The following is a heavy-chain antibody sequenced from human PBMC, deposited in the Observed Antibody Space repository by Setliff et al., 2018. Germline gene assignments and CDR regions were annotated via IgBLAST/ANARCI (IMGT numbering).Heavy chain of an antibody. CDR3: ARDLNRWFGEFAFDI. V-gene: IGHV1-46*01. J-gene: IGHJ3*02. Sequence: ASVKVSCKASGYAFTNYYMFWVRQAPGQGPEWMGTINTGGGSASIVDQFQGRVTMTRDTSISTGYMELSRLRSDDTAVYYCARDLNRWFGEFAFDIWGQGTMVTVS. D-gene: IGHD3-10*01. CDR2: INTGGGSA. CDR1: GYAFTNYY.